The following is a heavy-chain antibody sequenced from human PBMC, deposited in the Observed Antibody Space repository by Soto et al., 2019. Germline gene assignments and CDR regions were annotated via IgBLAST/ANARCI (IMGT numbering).Heavy chain of an antibody. D-gene: IGHD6-13*01. CDR3: ANVIATTGTGSLDY. J-gene: IGHJ4*02. Sequence: QVQLVESGGGVVQPGRSLRLSCAASGFTFSHYGMHWVRQGPGKGLEWLAMICYDGSAKYYADSVKGRFTISRDDSRKTVYLQMNSLRAEDTAIYYWANVIATTGTGSLDYWGQGTVVTVPS. CDR1: GFTFSHYG. V-gene: IGHV3-33*06. CDR2: ICYDGSAK.